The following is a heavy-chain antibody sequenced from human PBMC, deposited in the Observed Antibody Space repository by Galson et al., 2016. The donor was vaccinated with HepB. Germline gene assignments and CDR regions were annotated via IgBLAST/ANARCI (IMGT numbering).Heavy chain of an antibody. CDR3: AKNDILAGYSAFDY. Sequence: SLRLSCASSGFTFSTYALSWVRQAPGKGLEWVFAITGSGAYTYYAVSVKGRFTISRDNSKNTLYLQMHSLRAEDTAVYYCAKNDILAGYSAFDYWGQGTLVTVSS. V-gene: IGHV3-23*01. CDR1: GFTFSTYA. D-gene: IGHD3-9*01. CDR2: ITGSGAYT. J-gene: IGHJ4*02.